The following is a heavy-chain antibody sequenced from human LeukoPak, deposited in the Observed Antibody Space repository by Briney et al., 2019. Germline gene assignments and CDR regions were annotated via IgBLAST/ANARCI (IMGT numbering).Heavy chain of an antibody. CDR1: GYTFTSYA. J-gene: IGHJ6*03. V-gene: IGHV1-69*05. D-gene: IGHD5-18*01. CDR3: ARGRSYGYGHNYYYYYYMDV. Sequence: SVKVSCKASGYTFTSYAISWVRQAPGQGLEWMGGIIPIFGTANYAQKFQGRVTITTDESTSTAYMELSSLRSEDTAVYYCARGRSYGYGHNYYYYYYMDVWGKGTTVTVSS. CDR2: IIPIFGTA.